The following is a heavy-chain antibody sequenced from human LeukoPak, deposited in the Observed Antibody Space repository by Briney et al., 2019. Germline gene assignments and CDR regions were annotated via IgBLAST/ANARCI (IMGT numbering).Heavy chain of an antibody. D-gene: IGHD5-24*01. CDR1: GGTFISYA. CDR3: ARGDGYKSIDY. Sequence: SVNVTCKASGGTFISYAISGVRQPPGQGLEWMGGIIPIFGTANYAQKFQGRVTITTDESTSTAYMEPSSLRSEDTAVYYCARGDGYKSIDYWGQGTLVTVSS. CDR2: IIPIFGTA. V-gene: IGHV1-69*05. J-gene: IGHJ4*02.